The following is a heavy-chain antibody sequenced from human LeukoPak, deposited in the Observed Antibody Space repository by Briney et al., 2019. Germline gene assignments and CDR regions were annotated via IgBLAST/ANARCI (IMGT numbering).Heavy chain of an antibody. CDR3: ARVSGITMIVVVNSDAFDI. CDR1: GGSFSGYY. J-gene: IGHJ3*02. V-gene: IGHV4-34*01. Sequence: SETLSLTCAVYGGSFSGYYWSWIRQPPGKGLEWIGEINHSGSTNYNPSLKSRVTISVDTSKNQFSLKLSSVTAADTAVYYCARVSGITMIVVVNSDAFDIWGQGTMVTISS. CDR2: INHSGST. D-gene: IGHD3-22*01.